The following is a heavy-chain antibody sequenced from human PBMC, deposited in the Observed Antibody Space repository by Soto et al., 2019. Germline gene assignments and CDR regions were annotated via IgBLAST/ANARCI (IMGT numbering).Heavy chain of an antibody. CDR2: IWYDGSNK. D-gene: IGHD3-9*01. CDR1: GFTFSSYG. CDR3: ARDGTFRATYYDILPSFDY. Sequence: QVQLVESGGGVVQPGRSLRLSCAASGFTFSSYGMHWVRQAPGKGLEWVAVIWYDGSNKYYADSVKGRFNISRDNSKNKLYLQMNSLRDEDTAVYYCARDGTFRATYYDILPSFDYWGQGTLVTVSS. V-gene: IGHV3-33*01. J-gene: IGHJ4*02.